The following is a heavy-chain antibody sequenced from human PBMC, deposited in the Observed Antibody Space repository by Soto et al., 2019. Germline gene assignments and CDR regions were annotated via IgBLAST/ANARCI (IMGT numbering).Heavy chain of an antibody. V-gene: IGHV4-31*03. D-gene: IGHD2-8*01. Sequence: QVQLQESGPGLVKPSQTLSLTCTVSGGSISSEGYYWSWIRQHPGKGLEWIGYIYHSGGTYYNPTLKSRVTISVDTSKNQFSLKLTSVTAAETAVYYCARGVPYNWYLNLWGRGTLVTVSS. CDR2: IYHSGGT. CDR3: ARGVPYNWYLNL. CDR1: GGSISSEGYY. J-gene: IGHJ2*01.